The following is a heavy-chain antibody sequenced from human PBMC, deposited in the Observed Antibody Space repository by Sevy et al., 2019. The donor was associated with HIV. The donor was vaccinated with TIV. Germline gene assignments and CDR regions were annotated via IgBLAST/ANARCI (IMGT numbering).Heavy chain of an antibody. D-gene: IGHD3-10*01. V-gene: IGHV4-34*01. J-gene: IGHJ6*02. CDR1: GGSFSGYY. CDR3: ARGLRITMVRGVPYYYYYDGMDV. CDR2: INHSGST. Sequence: SETLSLTCAVYGGSFSGYYWSWIRQPPGKGLEWIGEINHSGSTNYNPSLKSRVTISVDQSKNQFSLKLSSVTAADTAVYYCARGLRITMVRGVPYYYYYDGMDVWGQGTTVTVSS.